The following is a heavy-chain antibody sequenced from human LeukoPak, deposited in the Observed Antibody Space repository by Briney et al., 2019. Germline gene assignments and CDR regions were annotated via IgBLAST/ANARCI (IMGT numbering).Heavy chain of an antibody. CDR3: AREIFHGSGSPRLDY. V-gene: IGHV3-53*01. J-gene: IGHJ4*02. CDR2: IYSGGST. Sequence: GGSLRLSCAASGFTVSSNYMSWVRQAPGKGLEWVSVIYSGGSTYYADSVKGRFTISRDISKNTLYLQMNSLRAEDTAVYYCAREIFHGSGSPRLDYWGQGTLVTVSS. CDR1: GFTVSSNY. D-gene: IGHD3-10*01.